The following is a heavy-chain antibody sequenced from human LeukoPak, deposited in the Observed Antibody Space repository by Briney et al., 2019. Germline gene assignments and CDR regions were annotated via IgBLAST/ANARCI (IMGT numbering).Heavy chain of an antibody. V-gene: IGHV4-61*01. Sequence: SETLSLTCTVSGGSVSSGSYYWSWIRQPPGKGLEWIGYIYYSGSTNYNPSLKSRVTISVDTSKNQFSLKLSSVTAADTAVYYCARHVLGVKSGHSDFWSGSYNTHRTSNSWFDPWGQGTLVTVSS. CDR1: GGSVSSGSYY. D-gene: IGHD3-3*01. CDR3: ARHVLGVKSGHSDFWSGSYNTHRTSNSWFDP. CDR2: IYYSGST. J-gene: IGHJ5*02.